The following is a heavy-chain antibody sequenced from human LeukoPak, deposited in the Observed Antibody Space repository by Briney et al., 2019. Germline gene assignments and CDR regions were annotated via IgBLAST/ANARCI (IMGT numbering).Heavy chain of an antibody. CDR3: ARDGRRNCSTLNCYIFSN. V-gene: IGHV3-30*02. J-gene: IGHJ4*02. CDR2: IRYDGNNI. Sequence: GGSLRLSCAASGFTFSSFGIHWVRQAPGKGLEWVTFIRYDGNNINYADSVKGRFTISGDNSKNTVYLQMNSLRGEDTAVYYCARDGRRNCSTLNCYIFSNWGQGTLVTVSS. CDR1: GFTFSSFG. D-gene: IGHD2-2*01.